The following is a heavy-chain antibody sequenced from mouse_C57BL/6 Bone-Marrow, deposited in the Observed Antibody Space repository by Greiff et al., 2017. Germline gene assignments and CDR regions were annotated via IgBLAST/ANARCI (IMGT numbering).Heavy chain of an antibody. Sequence: QVQLQQPGAELEKPGASVKLSCKASGYTFTSYWMHWVKQRPGQGLEWIGEIYPSDSYTNYNQKFKGKATLTVDTSSSTAYMQLSSLTSEDSAVYYCARGDCGNYYCDYWGQGTTLTVSS. CDR3: ARGDCGNYYCDY. J-gene: IGHJ2*01. V-gene: IGHV1-50*01. CDR1: GYTFTSYW. D-gene: IGHD2-1*01. CDR2: IYPSDSYT.